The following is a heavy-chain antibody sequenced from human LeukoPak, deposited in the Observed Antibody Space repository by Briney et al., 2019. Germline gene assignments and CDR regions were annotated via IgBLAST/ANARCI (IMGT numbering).Heavy chain of an antibody. CDR1: GFTFSSYA. V-gene: IGHV3-23*01. CDR3: ARRSGIAVAGAFDY. CDR2: ISGSGDST. J-gene: IGHJ4*02. D-gene: IGHD6-19*01. Sequence: GRSLRLSCAASGFTFSSYAIHWVRQAPGKGLEWVSGISGSGDSTYYADSVKGRFTISRDNSKNTLYLQMNSLRAEDTAVYYCARRSGIAVAGAFDYWGQGTLVTVSS.